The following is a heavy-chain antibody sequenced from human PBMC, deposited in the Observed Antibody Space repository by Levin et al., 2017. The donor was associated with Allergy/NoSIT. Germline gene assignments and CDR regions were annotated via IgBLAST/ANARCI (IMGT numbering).Heavy chain of an antibody. D-gene: IGHD3-3*01. CDR2: ISSSSSTI. Sequence: ASVKVSCAASGFTFSSYSMNWVRQAPGKGLEWVSYISSSSSTIYYADSVKGRFTISRDNAKNSLYLQMNSLRAEDTAVYYCARDRAITIFGVVIHYYYYGMDVWGQGTTVTVSS. V-gene: IGHV3-48*01. J-gene: IGHJ6*02. CDR1: GFTFSSYS. CDR3: ARDRAITIFGVVIHYYYYGMDV.